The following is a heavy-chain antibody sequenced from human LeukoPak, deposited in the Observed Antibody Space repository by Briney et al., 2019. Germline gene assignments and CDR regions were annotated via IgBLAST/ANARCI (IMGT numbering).Heavy chain of an antibody. CDR2: INHSGST. J-gene: IGHJ4*02. CDR3: AVDIVVVPAARRFDY. Sequence: SETLSLTCAVYGGSFSGYYWSWIRQPPGKGLEWIGEINHSGSTNYNPSLKSRVTISVDTSKNQCSLKLSSVTAADTAVYYCAVDIVVVPAARRFDYWGQGTLVTVSS. D-gene: IGHD2-2*03. V-gene: IGHV4-34*01. CDR1: GGSFSGYY.